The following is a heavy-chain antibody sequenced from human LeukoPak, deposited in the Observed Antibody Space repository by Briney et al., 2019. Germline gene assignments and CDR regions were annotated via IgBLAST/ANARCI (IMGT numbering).Heavy chain of an antibody. Sequence: GGTLRLSCAASGFTFSSYGMSWVRQAPGKGLEWVSAISGSGGSTYYADSVKGRFTISRDNSKNTLYLQMNSLRAEDTAVYYCAKDRARLTTVVTPIDYWGQGTLVTVSS. CDR2: ISGSGGST. CDR3: AKDRARLTTVVTPIDY. CDR1: GFTFSSYG. J-gene: IGHJ4*02. D-gene: IGHD4-23*01. V-gene: IGHV3-23*01.